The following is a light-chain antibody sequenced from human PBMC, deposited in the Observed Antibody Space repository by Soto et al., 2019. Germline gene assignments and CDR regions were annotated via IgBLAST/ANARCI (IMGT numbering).Light chain of an antibody. CDR2: GAS. J-gene: IGKJ4*01. Sequence: ELVMTQSPATLSVSPGERASLSCRASQSVSSSLAWYQQKPGQAPRLLIYGASTRATGIPARFIGSGSGTEFTLTISSLQSEDLAVYYCQQYNNWPPLTFGEGTKVDIK. CDR3: QQYNNWPPLT. V-gene: IGKV3-15*01. CDR1: QSVSSS.